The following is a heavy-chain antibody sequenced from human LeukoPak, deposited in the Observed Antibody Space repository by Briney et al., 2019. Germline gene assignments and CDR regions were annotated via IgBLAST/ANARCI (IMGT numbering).Heavy chain of an antibody. Sequence: GSLRLSCAASGFTFSSYEMNWVRQAPGKGLEWVSYISSSAGTTYYADSVKGRFTISRDNAKNSLYLQMNSLRAEDTAVYYCARDHSEPGVFFDSWGQGTLATVSS. D-gene: IGHD1-14*01. V-gene: IGHV3-48*03. CDR2: ISSSAGTT. CDR1: GFTFSSYE. CDR3: ARDHSEPGVFFDS. J-gene: IGHJ4*02.